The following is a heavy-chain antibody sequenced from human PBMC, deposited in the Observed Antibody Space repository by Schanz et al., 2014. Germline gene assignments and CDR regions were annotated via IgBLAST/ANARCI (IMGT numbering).Heavy chain of an antibody. CDR1: GYTFISYG. CDR2: ISTFRNEDT. Sequence: QAQLVQSGAEVKKPGASVKVSFKASGYTFISYGIKWVRQAPGQGPEFMGWISTFRNEDTNSAQRFQGRLTMTADTSSRTAYMDLRSLRSDDTAVYYCARAGYCRDSGCCSLGIEYWGQGTLVTVSS. CDR3: ARAGYCRDSGCCSLGIEY. V-gene: IGHV1-18*01. D-gene: IGHD2-15*01. J-gene: IGHJ4*02.